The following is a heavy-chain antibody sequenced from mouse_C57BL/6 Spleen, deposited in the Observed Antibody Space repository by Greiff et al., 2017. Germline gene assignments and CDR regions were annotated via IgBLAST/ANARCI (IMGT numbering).Heavy chain of an antibody. V-gene: IGHV10-1*01. D-gene: IGHD2-4*01. J-gene: IGHJ4*01. CDR1: GFSFNTYA. Sequence: EVQGVESGGGLVQPKGSLKLSCAASGFSFNTYAMNWVRQAPGKGLEWVARIRSKSNNYATYYADSVKDRFTISRDDSESMLYLQMNNLKTEDTAMYYCVRHHYYDYDLYAMDYWGQGTSVTVSS. CDR3: VRHHYYDYDLYAMDY. CDR2: IRSKSNNYAT.